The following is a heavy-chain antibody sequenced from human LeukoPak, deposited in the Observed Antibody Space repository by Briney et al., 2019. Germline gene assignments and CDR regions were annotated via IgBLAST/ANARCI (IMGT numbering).Heavy chain of an antibody. CDR1: GFTFSNYW. V-gene: IGHV3-7*01. D-gene: IGHD3-10*01. Sequence: GGSLRLSCAASGFTFSNYWMSWVRQAPGKGLEWLANINQDGSEMYYVDSVKGRFTISRDNAKNSLYLQMSSLRAEDTAVYYCARDRGVLLWFGELFEPYDYWGQGTLVTVSS. J-gene: IGHJ4*02. CDR2: INQDGSEM. CDR3: ARDRGVLLWFGELFEPYDY.